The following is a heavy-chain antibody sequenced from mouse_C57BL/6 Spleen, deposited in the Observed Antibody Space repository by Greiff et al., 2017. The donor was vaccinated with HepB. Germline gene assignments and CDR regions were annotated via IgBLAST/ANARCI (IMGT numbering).Heavy chain of an antibody. V-gene: IGHV1-82*01. CDR3: ARSGVLRSLWFAY. D-gene: IGHD1-1*01. J-gene: IGHJ3*01. Sequence: VQLQQSGPELVKPGASVKISCKASGYAFSSSWMNWVKQRPGKGLEWIGRIYPGDGDTNYNGKFKGKATLTADKSSSTAYMQRSSLTSEDSAVYFCARSGVLRSLWFAYWGQGTLVTVSA. CDR1: GYAFSSSW. CDR2: IYPGDGDT.